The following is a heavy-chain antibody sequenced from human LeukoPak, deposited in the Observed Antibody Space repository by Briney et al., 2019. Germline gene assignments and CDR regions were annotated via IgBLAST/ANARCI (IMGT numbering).Heavy chain of an antibody. CDR2: SGLAD. CDR1: GFTFSDYH. D-gene: IGHD2-2*01. J-gene: IGHJ4*02. Sequence: GGSLRLSCAASGFTFSDYHMTWIRQAPGKGLEWISYSGLADSYADSVKGRFTISRDNAENSLFLHMNSLRAEDTAVYYCARVSASDRYFDYWGQGSLVTVSS. CDR3: ARVSASDRYFDY. V-gene: IGHV3-11*01.